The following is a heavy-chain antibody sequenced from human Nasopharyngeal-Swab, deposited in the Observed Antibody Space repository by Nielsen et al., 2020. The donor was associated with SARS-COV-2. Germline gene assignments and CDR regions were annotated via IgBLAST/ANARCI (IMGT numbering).Heavy chain of an antibody. J-gene: IGHJ4*02. V-gene: IGHV4-59*08. D-gene: IGHD1-26*01. CDR1: GGSISSYS. CDR3: ARLYSGTYSTPPFDS. Sequence: SETLSLTCAVSGGSISSYSWSWIRLPPGKGLEWIGYIYYSGSTNYSPSLKSRVTISVDTSKNQFSLKLTSVTAADTAVYYCARLYSGTYSTPPFDSWGQGTLLTVSS. CDR2: IYYSGST.